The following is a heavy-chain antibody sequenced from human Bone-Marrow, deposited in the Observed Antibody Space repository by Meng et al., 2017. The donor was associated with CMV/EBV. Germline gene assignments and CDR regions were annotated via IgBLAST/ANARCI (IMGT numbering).Heavy chain of an antibody. CDR1: GFTFSSYI. J-gene: IGHJ3*02. V-gene: IGHV3-21*01. Sequence: GESLKISCAASGFTFSSYIMNWVRQAPGKGLEWVSSLSSSSSYIYYADSVKGRFTISRDNAKNSLYLQMNSLRAEDMAVFYCARDASIDAFDMWGQGIMVTV. CDR2: LSSSSSYI. CDR3: ARDASIDAFDM.